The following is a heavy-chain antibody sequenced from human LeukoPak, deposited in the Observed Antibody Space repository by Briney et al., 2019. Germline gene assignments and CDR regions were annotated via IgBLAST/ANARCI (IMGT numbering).Heavy chain of an antibody. V-gene: IGHV4-59*01. J-gene: IGHJ2*01. CDR3: ASLRRAGEIDYGDYDYWYFDL. CDR2: IYYSGST. CDR1: GGSISSYY. D-gene: IGHD4-17*01. Sequence: NPSETLSLTCTVSGGSISSYYWSWIRQPPGKGLEWIGYIYYSGSTNYNPSLKSRVTISVDTSKNQFSLKLSSVTAADTAVYYCASLRRAGEIDYGDYDYWYFDLWGRGTLVTVSS.